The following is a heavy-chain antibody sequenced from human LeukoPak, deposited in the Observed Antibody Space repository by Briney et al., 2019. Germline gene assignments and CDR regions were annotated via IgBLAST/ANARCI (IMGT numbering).Heavy chain of an antibody. J-gene: IGHJ4*02. V-gene: IGHV4-59*01. CDR3: ARENRGHGDHFDY. CDR2: IYYSGST. Sequence: SETLSLTCTVSGGSISSYYWSWIRQPPGKGLEWIGYIYYSGSTNYNPSLKSRVTISVDTSKNQFSLKLSSMTAADTAVYYCARENRGHGDHFDYWGQGTLVTVSS. D-gene: IGHD4-17*01. CDR1: GGSISSYY.